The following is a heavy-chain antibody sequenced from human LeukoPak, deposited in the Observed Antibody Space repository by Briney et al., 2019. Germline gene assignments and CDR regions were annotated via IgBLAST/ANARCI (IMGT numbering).Heavy chain of an antibody. CDR2: ISSSGSTI. J-gene: IGHJ1*01. D-gene: IGHD2-2*02. CDR1: GFTFSDYY. V-gene: IGHV3-11*01. CDR3: ARHTLVQAAIRDYFQH. Sequence: GGSLRLSCAASGFTFSDYYMSWIRQAPGKGLEWVSYISSSGSTIYYAASVKGRFTISRDNAKNSLYLQMNSLGAEDTAVYYCARHTLVQAAIRDYFQHWGQGTLVTVSS.